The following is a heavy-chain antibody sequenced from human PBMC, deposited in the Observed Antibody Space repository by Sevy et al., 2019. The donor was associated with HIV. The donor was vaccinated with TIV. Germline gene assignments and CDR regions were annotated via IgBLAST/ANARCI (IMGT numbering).Heavy chain of an antibody. V-gene: IGHV3-7*03. CDR3: ARADRPTREKDYSGSYSWFDP. D-gene: IGHD1-26*01. Sequence: GGSLRLSCAASGFTFSTYWMNWVRQTPGKGLEWVANIKQDGSEKYCVDSVKGRFTISRENAKNSLYLQMGSLRSEDTAVYYCARADRPTREKDYSGSYSWFDPWGQGTLVTVSS. CDR2: IKQDGSEK. J-gene: IGHJ5*02. CDR1: GFTFSTYW.